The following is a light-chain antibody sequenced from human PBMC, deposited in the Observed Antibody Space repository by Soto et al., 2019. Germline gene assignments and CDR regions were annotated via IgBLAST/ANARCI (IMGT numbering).Light chain of an antibody. CDR3: QQFNSYLPIT. J-gene: IGKJ5*01. CDR1: QGISSY. CDR2: AAS. V-gene: IGKV1-8*01. Sequence: AIRMTQSPSSFSASTGDRVTITCRASQGISSYLAWYQQKPGKAPKLLIYAASTLQSGVPSRFSGSGSGTDFTLTISCLQSEDFATYYCQQFNSYLPITFGQGTRLEIK.